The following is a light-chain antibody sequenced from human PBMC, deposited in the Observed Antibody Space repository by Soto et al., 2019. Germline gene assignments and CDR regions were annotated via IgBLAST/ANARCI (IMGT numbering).Light chain of an antibody. CDR2: AAT. CDR3: HQSHNTPRT. V-gene: IGKV1-39*01. Sequence: DIQMTQSPSSLSASVGDRVTITCRASQNIRTYLNWYKQKVGKAPRLLIYAATTLQSGVPSRFTCIGSWTDFTLTISSLQPEAFATYYCHQSHNTPRTFGGGTKVEIK. J-gene: IGKJ4*01. CDR1: QNIRTY.